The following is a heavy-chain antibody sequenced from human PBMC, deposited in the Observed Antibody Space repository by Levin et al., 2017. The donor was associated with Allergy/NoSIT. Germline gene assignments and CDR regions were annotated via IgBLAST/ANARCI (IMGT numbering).Heavy chain of an antibody. CDR3: ARVQSGYYAY. CDR1: GYSFTSNW. V-gene: IGHV5-51*01. CDR2: IYPGDSDT. J-gene: IGHJ4*02. Sequence: ASVKVSCKGSGYSFTSNWIGWVRQLPGRGLEWMGIIYPGDSDTRYSPSFQGQVTISADKSISTAYLQWSSLKASDTAMYYCARVQSGYYAYWGQGTLVTVSS. D-gene: IGHD3-22*01.